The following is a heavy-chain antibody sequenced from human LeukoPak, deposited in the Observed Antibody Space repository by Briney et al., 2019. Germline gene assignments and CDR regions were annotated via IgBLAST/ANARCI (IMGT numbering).Heavy chain of an antibody. Sequence: WGSLRLSCAASGFTFSSYWMTWVRQAPGKGLKWVAKIKQDGSEKYYVDSVKGRFTISRDNAKNSLYLKVNSLREEDTAVYYCARGCVWYHDGFDYWGQGTLVTVSS. CDR3: ARGCVWYHDGFDY. J-gene: IGHJ4*02. CDR1: GFTFSSYW. CDR2: IKQDGSEK. D-gene: IGHD3-16*01. V-gene: IGHV3-7*01.